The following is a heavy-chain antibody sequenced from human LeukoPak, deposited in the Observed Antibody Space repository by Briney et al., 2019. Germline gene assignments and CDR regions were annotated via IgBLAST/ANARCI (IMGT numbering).Heavy chain of an antibody. Sequence: SVKVSCKASGGTFSSYAISWVRQAPGQGLEWMGRIIPILGMANYAQKFQGRVTITADKSTSTAYMELSSLRSEDTAVYYCARAGYCSGGSCYSVNCYYGMDVWGQGTTVTVSS. V-gene: IGHV1-69*04. D-gene: IGHD2-15*01. J-gene: IGHJ6*02. CDR1: GGTFSSYA. CDR3: ARAGYCSGGSCYSVNCYYGMDV. CDR2: IIPILGMA.